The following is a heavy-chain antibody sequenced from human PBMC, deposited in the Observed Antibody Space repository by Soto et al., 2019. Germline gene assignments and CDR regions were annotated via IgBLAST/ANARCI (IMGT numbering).Heavy chain of an antibody. CDR3: ARGAMAGNEVPGD. CDR2: INFDGSEK. J-gene: IGHJ1*01. CDR1: GFTFRSYW. V-gene: IGHV3-7*03. Sequence: EGQLVESGGGLVQPGGSLRLSCQVSGFTFRSYWMTWVRRAPGKGLEWVANINFDGSEKYYVDAVKGRFTISRDNAKNYLHQDLLDLRAKDTGVYYCARGAMAGNEVPGDWGQGTLGSVSS. D-gene: IGHD1-1*01.